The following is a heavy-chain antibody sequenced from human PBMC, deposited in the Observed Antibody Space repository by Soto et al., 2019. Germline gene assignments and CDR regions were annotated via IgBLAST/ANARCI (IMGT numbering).Heavy chain of an antibody. Sequence: SETLSLTCNVSGGSISSGDYYWTWIRQPPGKGLEWIGYIYYSGSTNYNTSLKSRVTISIHRSKNQFSLKLTSVTVADTAVYFCARDGRLMLRGFSFYNGMDVWGQGTTVTVSS. CDR2: IYYSGST. J-gene: IGHJ6*02. CDR3: ARDGRLMLRGFSFYNGMDV. V-gene: IGHV4-61*08. D-gene: IGHD3-10*01. CDR1: GGSISSGDYY.